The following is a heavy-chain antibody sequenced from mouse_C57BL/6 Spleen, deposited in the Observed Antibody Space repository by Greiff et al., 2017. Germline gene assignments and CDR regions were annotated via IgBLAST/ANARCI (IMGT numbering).Heavy chain of an antibody. CDR1: GFSLTSYG. D-gene: IGHD1-1*01. CDR2: IWSGGST. V-gene: IGHV2-2*01. Sequence: QVQLQQSGPGLVQPSQSLSITCTVSGFSLTSYGVPWVRQSPGKGLEWLGVIWSGGSTDNNAAFIYRLSISKDNSKSQVFFKMNSLQADDTAIYYCARTTVVATRARDYGGQGTSVTVSS. CDR3: ARTTVVATRARDY. J-gene: IGHJ4*01.